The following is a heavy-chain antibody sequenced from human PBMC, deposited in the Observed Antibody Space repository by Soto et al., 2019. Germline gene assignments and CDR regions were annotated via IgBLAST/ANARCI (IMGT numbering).Heavy chain of an antibody. D-gene: IGHD3-22*01. CDR2: INHSGST. J-gene: IGHJ5*02. Sequence: LPLNCTLSSGAISRNYCSWIRQPPGKGLEWIGEINHSGSTNYNPSLKSRVTISVDTSKNQFSLKLSSVTAADTAVYYCARANTMIVGPEGCWFDPWGQGTLVTVSS. V-gene: IGHV4-34*09. CDR1: SGAISRNY. CDR3: ARANTMIVGPEGCWFDP.